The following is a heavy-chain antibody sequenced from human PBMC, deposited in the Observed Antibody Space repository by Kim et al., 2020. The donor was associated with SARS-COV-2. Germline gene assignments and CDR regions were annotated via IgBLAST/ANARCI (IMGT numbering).Heavy chain of an antibody. J-gene: IGHJ4*02. Sequence: IYHADAAKGRFTISRDNAKNSLYLHMNSLRPEDTAVYYCARDHEGGNAIDYWGQGTLVTVSS. D-gene: IGHD2-15*01. V-gene: IGHV3-48*04. CDR2: I. CDR3: ARDHEGGNAIDY.